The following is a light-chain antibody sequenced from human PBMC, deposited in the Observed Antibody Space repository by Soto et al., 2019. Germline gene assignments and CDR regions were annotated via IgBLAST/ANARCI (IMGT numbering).Light chain of an antibody. CDR1: SSDIGGHIS. Sequence: QSVLTQPLSVSGSPGQSVTISCTGTSSDIGGHISVSGFQQHPGKAPKLMIYDVSKRPSGVPDRFSGSKSGNTASLTISGPQAEDEADYYCCSSAGTFYVFGTGTKVT. CDR2: DVS. V-gene: IGLV2-11*01. J-gene: IGLJ1*01. CDR3: CSSAGTFYV.